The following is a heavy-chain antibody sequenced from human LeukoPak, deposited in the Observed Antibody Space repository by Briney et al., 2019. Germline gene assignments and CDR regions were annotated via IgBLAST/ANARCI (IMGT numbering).Heavy chain of an antibody. Sequence: SETLSLTCAVYGGSFSGYYWSWIRQPPGKGLEWIGEINHSGSTNYNPSLKSRVTISVDTSKNQFSLKLSSVTAADTAVYYCARRPSVGAAAGMFDYWGQGTLVTVSS. CDR2: INHSGST. CDR3: ARRPSVGAAAGMFDY. CDR1: GGSFSGYY. D-gene: IGHD6-13*01. J-gene: IGHJ4*02. V-gene: IGHV4-34*01.